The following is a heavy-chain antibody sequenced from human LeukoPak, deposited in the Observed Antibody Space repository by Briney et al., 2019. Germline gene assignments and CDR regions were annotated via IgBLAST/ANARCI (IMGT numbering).Heavy chain of an antibody. CDR1: GYTLSSYS. Sequence: GASVKVSCKASGYTLSSYSMHWVRQAPGQGLEWMGIINPSGGSTRYAQKFQGRVTMTRDTSTSTVYMELSSLRSEDTAVYYCSRGVVVTAIDAFDIWGQGTMVTVSS. J-gene: IGHJ3*02. CDR2: INPSGGST. CDR3: SRGVVVTAIDAFDI. V-gene: IGHV1-46*01. D-gene: IGHD2-21*02.